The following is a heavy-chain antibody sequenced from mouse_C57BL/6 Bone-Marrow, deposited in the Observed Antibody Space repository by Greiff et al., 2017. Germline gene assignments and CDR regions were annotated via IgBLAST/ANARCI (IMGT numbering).Heavy chain of an antibody. CDR1: GFTFSDYY. V-gene: IGHV5-12*01. Sequence: EVKLVESGGGLVQPGGSLKLSCAASGFTFSDYYMYWVRQTPEKRLEWVAYISNGGGSTYYPDTVKGRFTISRDNAKNTLYLQMSRLKSEDTAMYYCARGGGYWGQGTTLTVSS. J-gene: IGHJ2*01. CDR3: ARGGGY. CDR2: ISNGGGST.